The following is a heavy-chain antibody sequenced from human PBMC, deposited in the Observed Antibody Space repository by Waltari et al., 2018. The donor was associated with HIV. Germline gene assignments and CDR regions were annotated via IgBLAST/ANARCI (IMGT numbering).Heavy chain of an antibody. CDR1: GFPLNSVW. Sequence: EVQLVESGGDLLKPGGCLRLSCAASGFPLNSVWMRWVRQAPGKGLEWVGRIKTKGDGGATDYAAAVKGRFTISRDDSKNTVYLQMNSLKIEDTAVYYCTSEEDYGSGSHFDYWGQGTLVTVSS. J-gene: IGHJ4*02. CDR2: IKTKGDGGAT. V-gene: IGHV3-15*01. D-gene: IGHD3-10*01. CDR3: TSEEDYGSGSHFDY.